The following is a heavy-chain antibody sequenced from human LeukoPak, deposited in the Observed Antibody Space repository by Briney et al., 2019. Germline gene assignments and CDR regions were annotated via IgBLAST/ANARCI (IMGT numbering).Heavy chain of an antibody. Sequence: ASVKVSCKASGYTFTSYDINWVRQATGQGLEWMGWMNPNSGNTGYAQKFQGRVTITRNTSISTAYMELSSLRSEDTAVYYCARTTYDFWSGYYHFDYWGQGTLVTASS. CDR3: ARTTYDFWSGYYHFDY. J-gene: IGHJ4*02. CDR1: GYTFTSYD. CDR2: MNPNSGNT. D-gene: IGHD3-3*01. V-gene: IGHV1-8*03.